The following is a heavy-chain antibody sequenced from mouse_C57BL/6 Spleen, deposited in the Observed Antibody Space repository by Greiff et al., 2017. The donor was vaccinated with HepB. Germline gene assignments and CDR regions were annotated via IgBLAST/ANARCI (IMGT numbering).Heavy chain of an antibody. D-gene: IGHD1-1*01. J-gene: IGHJ1*03. V-gene: IGHV1-55*01. CDR1: GYTFTSYW. CDR3: ARGGRFITTVHWYFDV. CDR2: IYPGSGST. Sequence: VQLQQPGAELVKPGASVKMSCKASGYTFTSYWITWVKQRPGQGLEWIGDIYPGSGSTNYNEKFKHKATLTVDTSSSTAYMQLSSLTSEDSAVYYCARGGRFITTVHWYFDVWGTGTTVTVSS.